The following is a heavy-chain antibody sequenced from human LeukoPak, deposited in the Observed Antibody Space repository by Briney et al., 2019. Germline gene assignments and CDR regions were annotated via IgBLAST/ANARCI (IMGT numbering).Heavy chain of an antibody. J-gene: IGHJ6*03. V-gene: IGHV3-11*04. CDR1: GFTFSDYY. CDR3: ATSTDTRLGYYYMDV. CDR2: ISSSGSTI. Sequence: GGSLRLSCAASGFTFSDYYMSWIRQAPGKGLEWVSYISSSGSTIYYADSVKGRFTISRDNAKNTLYLQMNSLRAEDTAMYYCATSTDTRLGYYYMDVWGKGTTVTVSS. D-gene: IGHD5-18*01.